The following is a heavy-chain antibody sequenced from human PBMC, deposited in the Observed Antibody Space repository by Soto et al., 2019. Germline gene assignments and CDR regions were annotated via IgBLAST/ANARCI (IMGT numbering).Heavy chain of an antibody. Sequence: PGEPLKISCQGSEYSFASYWIGWVRQMPGKDLEWMGIIYPGDSVTRYSPSFQGQVTISADKSLRTAYLQWTSLKASDTALYYCARTRSFTLGFYYDGMDVWGQGTTVTVSS. CDR3: ARTRSFTLGFYYDGMDV. CDR2: IYPGDSVT. CDR1: EYSFASYW. V-gene: IGHV5-51*01. J-gene: IGHJ6*02. D-gene: IGHD6-6*01.